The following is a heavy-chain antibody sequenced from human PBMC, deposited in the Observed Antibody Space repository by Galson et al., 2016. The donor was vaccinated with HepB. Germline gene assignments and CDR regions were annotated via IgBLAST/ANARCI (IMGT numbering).Heavy chain of an antibody. J-gene: IGHJ4*02. Sequence: SLRLSCAASGFTFSNYGMHWVRQAPGKGLEWVAADSMDGRRKFYADSVKGRFTISRGNSNSMLFLQMSSLRADDTAVYYCARRHEYCPPVGCSVDYWGQGTLVSVSS. CDR3: ARRHEYCPPVGCSVDY. V-gene: IGHV3-30*03. D-gene: IGHD2/OR15-2a*01. CDR1: GFTFSNYG. CDR2: DSMDGRRK.